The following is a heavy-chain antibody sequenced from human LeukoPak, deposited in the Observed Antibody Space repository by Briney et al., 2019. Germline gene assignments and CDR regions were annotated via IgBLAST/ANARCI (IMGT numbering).Heavy chain of an antibody. V-gene: IGHV3-48*03. CDR1: GFTFSSYE. Sequence: PGGSLRLSCAASGFTFSSYEMNWVRQAPGKGLEWVSYISSSGSTIYYADSVKGRFTISRDNAKNSLYLQINSLRAEDTSVYYSARDTNGDGWFDPWGQGTLVTVSS. CDR2: ISSSGSTI. J-gene: IGHJ5*02. CDR3: ARDTNGDGWFDP. D-gene: IGHD4-17*01.